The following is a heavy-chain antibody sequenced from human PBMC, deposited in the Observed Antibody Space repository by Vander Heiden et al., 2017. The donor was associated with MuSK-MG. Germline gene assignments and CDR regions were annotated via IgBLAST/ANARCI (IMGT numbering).Heavy chain of an antibody. J-gene: IGHJ3*02. CDR3: ASYDDSSGPDGAFDI. V-gene: IGHV3-21*03. D-gene: IGHD3-22*01. CDR1: VFTFCGYS. Sequence: VQRVESGGGLVKPAGSLRLSCAASVFTFCGYSMNWVRKAPGKGLEWVSSISSSSSYIYYADTVKGRFTISRDNAKNSLYLQMNSLRAEDTAVYYCASYDDSSGPDGAFDIWGQGTMVTVSS. CDR2: ISSSSSYI.